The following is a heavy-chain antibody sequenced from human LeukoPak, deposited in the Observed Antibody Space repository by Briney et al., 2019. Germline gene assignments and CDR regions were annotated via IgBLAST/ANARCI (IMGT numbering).Heavy chain of an antibody. CDR3: AREVAGTGGVREYYFDY. J-gene: IGHJ4*02. CDR1: GYTFTSYA. CDR2: INAGNGNT. Sequence: ASVKVSCKASGYTFTSYAMHWVRQAPGQRLEWMGWINAGNGNTKYSQKFQGRVTITRDTSASTAYMELSSLRSEDTAVYYCAREVAGTGGVREYYFDYWGQGTLVTVSS. D-gene: IGHD6-19*01. V-gene: IGHV1-3*01.